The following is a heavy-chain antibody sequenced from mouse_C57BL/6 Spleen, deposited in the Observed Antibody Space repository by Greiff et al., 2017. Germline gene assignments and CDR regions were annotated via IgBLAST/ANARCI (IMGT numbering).Heavy chain of an antibody. CDR1: GYTFTSYD. J-gene: IGHJ4*01. V-gene: IGHV1-85*01. Sequence: QVQLQQSGPELVKPGASVKLSCKASGYTFTSYDINWVKQRPGQGLEWIGWIYPRDGSTKYNEKFKGKATLTVDTSASTAYMELHSLTSEDSAVYFCARFYGYDPGNYYAMDYWGQGTSVTVSS. CDR3: ARFYGYDPGNYYAMDY. D-gene: IGHD2-2*01. CDR2: IYPRDGST.